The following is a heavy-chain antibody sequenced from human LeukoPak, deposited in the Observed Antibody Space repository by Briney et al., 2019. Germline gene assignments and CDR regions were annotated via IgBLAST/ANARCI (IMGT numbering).Heavy chain of an antibody. Sequence: ASVKVSCKASGGTFSSYAISWVRQAPGQGLEWMGGIIPIFGTANYAQKFQGRVTITADESTSTAYMELSSLRSEDTAVYYCAREGGYSYAFDYWGRGTLVTVSS. D-gene: IGHD5-18*01. J-gene: IGHJ4*02. CDR1: GGTFSSYA. CDR3: AREGGYSYAFDY. V-gene: IGHV1-69*13. CDR2: IIPIFGTA.